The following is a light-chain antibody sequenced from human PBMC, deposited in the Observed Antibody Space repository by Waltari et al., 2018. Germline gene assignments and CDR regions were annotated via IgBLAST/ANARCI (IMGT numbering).Light chain of an antibody. CDR3: QQYDTMPHT. V-gene: IGKV3-20*01. Sequence: ENVLTQSPGTVSLSPGERATLSCRASQSLTTTSLAWDQAKPGQAPRLLIYGASRRAAGVPKRFSGSGSGTEFTLIISSVAPEDFAVFYCQQYDTMPHTFGQGTKLEIK. J-gene: IGKJ2*01. CDR2: GAS. CDR1: QSLTTTS.